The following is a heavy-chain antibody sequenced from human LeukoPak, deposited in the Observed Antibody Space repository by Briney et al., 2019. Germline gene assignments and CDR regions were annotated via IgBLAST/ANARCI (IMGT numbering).Heavy chain of an antibody. V-gene: IGHV3-23*01. CDR1: GFTVGSHA. D-gene: IGHD2-2*01. CDR2: ITYSGDNT. CDR3: AKDKLPTAMFSYVY. Sequence: GGSLRLSCAASGFTVGSHAMTWVRQAPGKGLEWVSGITYSGDNTYYAGSVKGRFTISRDNSRNTLFLQRDSLRAEDTAVYYCAKDKLPTAMFSYVYWGQGTLVTVSS. J-gene: IGHJ4*02.